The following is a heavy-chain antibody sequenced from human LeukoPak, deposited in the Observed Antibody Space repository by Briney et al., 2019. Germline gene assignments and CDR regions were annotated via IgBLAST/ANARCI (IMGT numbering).Heavy chain of an antibody. D-gene: IGHD3-10*01. CDR1: GFAFSDLY. V-gene: IGHV3-11*01. J-gene: IGHJ4*02. Sequence: GGSLRLSCAASGFAFSDLYMFWIRQAPGKGLEWISYISNSGSTMYYADSVKGRFTISRDNDKNSLYLQMNSLRAEDTAVYYCARDALGSYDYWGQGTLVTVSS. CDR2: ISNSGSTM. CDR3: ARDALGSYDY.